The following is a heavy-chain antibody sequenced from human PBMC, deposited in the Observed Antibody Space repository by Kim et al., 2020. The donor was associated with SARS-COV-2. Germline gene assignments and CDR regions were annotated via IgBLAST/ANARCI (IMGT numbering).Heavy chain of an antibody. J-gene: IGHJ5*02. CDR2: IYKSGST. Sequence: SETLSLTCTVSGGSISSGGHFWSWIRQHPGKGLEWIGYIYKSGSTSYNPSLQSRVTISVDTSKNQFSLKLSSVTAADTAVYYCAREYDYWFDPWGQGTLVTVSP. CDR1: GGSISSGGHF. D-gene: IGHD2-21*02. CDR3: AREYDYWFDP. V-gene: IGHV4-31*03.